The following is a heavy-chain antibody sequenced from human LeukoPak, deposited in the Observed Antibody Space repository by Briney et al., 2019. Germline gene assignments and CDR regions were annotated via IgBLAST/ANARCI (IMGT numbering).Heavy chain of an antibody. CDR3: ARVYTMVRGVICGYYYYGMDV. V-gene: IGHV1-8*01. CDR2: MNPNSGNT. D-gene: IGHD3-10*01. J-gene: IGHJ6*02. Sequence: ASVKVSCKASGYTFTSYDINWVRQATGQGLEWMRWMNPNSGNTGYAQKFQGRVTMTRNTSISTAYMELSSLRSEDTAVYYCARVYTMVRGVICGYYYYGMDVWGQGTTVTVSS. CDR1: GYTFTSYD.